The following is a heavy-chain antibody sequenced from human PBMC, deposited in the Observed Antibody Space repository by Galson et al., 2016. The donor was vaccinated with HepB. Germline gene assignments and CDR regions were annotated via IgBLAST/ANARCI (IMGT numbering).Heavy chain of an antibody. CDR3: ARDYRSIPPAYYFDY. V-gene: IGHV3-33*01. Sequence: SLRLSCAASGFIFSSYAMHWVRQAPGKGLEWVAVIWYDGSLKYYADSVKGRFTISRDNSKNTLYLQMNSLSAEDTAVYYCARDYRSIPPAYYFDYWGQGTLVTVSA. J-gene: IGHJ4*02. CDR1: GFIFSSYA. CDR2: IWYDGSLK. D-gene: IGHD1-14*01.